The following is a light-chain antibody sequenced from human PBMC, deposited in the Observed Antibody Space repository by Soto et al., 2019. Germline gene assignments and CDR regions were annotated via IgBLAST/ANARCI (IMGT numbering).Light chain of an antibody. V-gene: IGLV2-11*01. CDR3: CSYAGSYHVV. CDR2: DVS. CDR1: SSDVGGYNY. Sequence: QSVLTQPRSASGSPGQSVTISCTGTSSDVGGYNYVSWYQQHPGKAPKLMIYDVSKRPSGVPDRFSGSKSGNTASLTISGLQAEDEADYYCCSYAGSYHVVFGGGTKLTVL. J-gene: IGLJ2*01.